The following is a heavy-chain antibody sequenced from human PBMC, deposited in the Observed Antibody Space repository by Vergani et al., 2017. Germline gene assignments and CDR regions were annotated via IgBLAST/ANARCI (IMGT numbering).Heavy chain of an antibody. V-gene: IGHV4-31*03. CDR1: GGSISSGGYY. Sequence: QVQLQESGPGLVKPSQTLSLTCTVSGGSISSGGYYWSWIRQHPGKGLEWIGYIYYSGSTYYNPSLKSRVTISVDTSKNQFSLKLSSVTAADTAVYYWARSITMVRGVIITAGPNWFDPWGQGTLVTVSS. CDR3: ARSITMVRGVIITAGPNWFDP. J-gene: IGHJ5*02. D-gene: IGHD3-10*01. CDR2: IYYSGST.